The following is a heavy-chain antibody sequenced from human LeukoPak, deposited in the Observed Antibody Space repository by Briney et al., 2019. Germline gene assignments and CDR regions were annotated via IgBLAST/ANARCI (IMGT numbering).Heavy chain of an antibody. Sequence: GGSLRLSYAASEFTFSTFGMHWVRQAPGKGLEWGAFIRYDGSNKYYADSVKGRFTISRDNSKNTLYLQMNSLRAEDTAVYYCARDLKHDSSGYYPFWGQGTLVTVSS. D-gene: IGHD3-22*01. J-gene: IGHJ4*02. V-gene: IGHV3-30*02. CDR1: EFTFSTFG. CDR2: IRYDGSNK. CDR3: ARDLKHDSSGYYPF.